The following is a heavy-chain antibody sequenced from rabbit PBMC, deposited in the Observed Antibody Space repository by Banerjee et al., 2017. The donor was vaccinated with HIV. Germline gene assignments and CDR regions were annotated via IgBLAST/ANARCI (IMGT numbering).Heavy chain of an antibody. J-gene: IGHJ4*01. CDR2: IAAGNGRT. D-gene: IGHD1-1*01. CDR3: ARGSSGYYGTNL. Sequence: QLVESGGGLVQPGGSLKLSCKASGFDFSTYYMIWVRQAPGKGLEWIGTIAAGNGRTYYASWVNGRFTVSSDNAQNTVDLQLNSLTVADTATYFCARGSSGYYGTNLWGPGTLVTVS. CDR1: GFDFSTYY. V-gene: IGHV1S7*01.